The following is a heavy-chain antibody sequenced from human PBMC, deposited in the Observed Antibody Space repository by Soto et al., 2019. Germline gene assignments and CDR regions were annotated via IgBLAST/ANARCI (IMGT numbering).Heavy chain of an antibody. CDR3: ARDGQWLPRDGLRSSYYFDY. CDR2: IWYDGGNK. D-gene: IGHD6-19*01. J-gene: IGHJ4*02. CDR1: GFNFSSYV. V-gene: IGHV3-33*01. Sequence: PGGSLRLSCAASGFNFSSYVMHWVRQDPGKGLEWVAVIWYDGGNKYYADSVKGRFTISRDNSKNALYLQMNSLRAEDTAVYYCARDGQWLPRDGLRSSYYFDYWGQGTLVTVSS.